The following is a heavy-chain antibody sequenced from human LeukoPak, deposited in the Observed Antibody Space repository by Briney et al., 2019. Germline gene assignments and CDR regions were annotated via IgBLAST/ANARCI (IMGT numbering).Heavy chain of an antibody. CDR3: VRSSGRYSHEFFQH. J-gene: IGHJ1*01. CDR2: ISYYGCNK. CDR1: EFPLSIFA. V-gene: IGHV3-30*01. Sequence: GGSVRLFCGVSEFPLSIFAMLWLRQAPGRGLEWVGVISYYGCNKYYAPSVEGRFTISIDNPKNTLYLQMNSLRVEDTAVYYCVRSSGRYSHEFFQHWGQGALVTVSS. D-gene: IGHD3-22*01.